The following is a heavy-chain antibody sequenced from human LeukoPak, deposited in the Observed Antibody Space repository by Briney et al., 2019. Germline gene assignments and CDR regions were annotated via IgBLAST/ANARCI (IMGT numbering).Heavy chain of an antibody. CDR2: IKQDGSEK. J-gene: IGHJ6*03. D-gene: IGHD3-3*01. Sequence: GGSLRLSCAASGFTFSSYWMSWVRQAPGKGLEWVANIKQDGSEKYYVDSVKGRFTISRDNAKNSLYLQMNSLRAEDTAVYYCARVNDFWSGYHYYYYYYYMDVWGKGTTVAVSS. V-gene: IGHV3-7*01. CDR1: GFTFSSYW. CDR3: ARVNDFWSGYHYYYYYYYMDV.